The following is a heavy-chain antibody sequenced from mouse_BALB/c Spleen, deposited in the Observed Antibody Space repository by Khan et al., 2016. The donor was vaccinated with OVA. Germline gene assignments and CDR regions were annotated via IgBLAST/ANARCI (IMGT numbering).Heavy chain of an antibody. V-gene: IGHV1-69*02. Sequence: VQLQQSGAELVKPGAPVKLSCKASGYTFTSYWMNWVKQRPGRGLEWIGRIDPSDSETHYNQKFKDKATLTVDKSSRTAYIQLSSLTSEDSAFYYCARDQYGNYFYAMDYWGQGTSVTVSS. J-gene: IGHJ4*01. D-gene: IGHD2-10*02. CDR2: IDPSDSET. CDR1: GYTFTSYW. CDR3: ARDQYGNYFYAMDY.